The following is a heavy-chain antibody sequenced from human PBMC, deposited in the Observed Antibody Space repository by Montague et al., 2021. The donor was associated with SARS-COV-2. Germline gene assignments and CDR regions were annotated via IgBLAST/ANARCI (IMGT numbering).Heavy chain of an antibody. V-gene: IGHV3-21*01. CDR3: ARGGEIDVWAPFGH. J-gene: IGHJ4*02. D-gene: IGHD3-16*01. CDR2: ISSDTLHT. CDR1: GFTFSRNS. Sequence: SLRLSCAISGFTFSRNSMNWVRQAPGKGLEWVSTISSDTLHTFYAESVKGRFTISRDNAKNELYLQMNSLRAEDMAVYYCARGGEIDVWAPFGHWGQGTLVTVSS.